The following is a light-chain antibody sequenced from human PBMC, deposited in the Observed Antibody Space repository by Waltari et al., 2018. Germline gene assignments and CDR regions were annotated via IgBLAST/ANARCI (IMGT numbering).Light chain of an antibody. CDR3: QAWDSSSEMV. Sequence: SYELTQPPSVSVSPAQPVSITCSGDGLGDKYACWYHQKPGQSPILVIYQDTKRPSGIPERFSGSNSGNTATLTISGTQAMDEADYYCQAWDSSSEMVFGGGTKLTVL. J-gene: IGLJ2*01. CDR1: GLGDKY. V-gene: IGLV3-1*01. CDR2: QDT.